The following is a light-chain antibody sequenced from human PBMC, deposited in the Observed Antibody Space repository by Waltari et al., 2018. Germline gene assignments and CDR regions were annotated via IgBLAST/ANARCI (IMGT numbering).Light chain of an antibody. CDR2: VGS. V-gene: IGKV2-28*01. CDR3: MEALQSVT. CDR1: QSLLDSNGYNY. J-gene: IGKJ5*01. Sequence: DIVMTQSPVSLTVTPGEPASISCMSSQSLLDSNGYNYLDWYLQKPGQSPQILIYVGSNRASGVPDRFSGSGSGTDFTLKISRVEAEDAGVYYCMEALQSVTFGQGTRLEIK.